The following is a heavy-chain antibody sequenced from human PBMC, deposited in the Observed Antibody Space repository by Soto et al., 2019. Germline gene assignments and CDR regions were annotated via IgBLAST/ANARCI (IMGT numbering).Heavy chain of an antibody. D-gene: IGHD2-15*01. CDR3: ARDRGRSCIGGSCPFDY. V-gene: IGHV1-18*01. J-gene: IGHJ4*02. Sequence: QVQLVQSGAEVKKPGASVRVSCKASGYTFTTYGITWVRQAPGQGLEWMGWISTYDGNAYYAQKLQGRVTMTKDTSTSTAYMELRSLRSDDTAVYYCARDRGRSCIGGSCPFDYGGQGTLVTVSS. CDR2: ISTYDGNA. CDR1: GYTFTTYG.